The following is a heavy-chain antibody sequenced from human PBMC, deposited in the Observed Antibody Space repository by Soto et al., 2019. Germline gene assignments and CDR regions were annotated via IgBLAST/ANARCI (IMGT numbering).Heavy chain of an antibody. CDR2: LYRGGST. Sequence: VQLVKPGGAWAQPGGSLGSHCPAFGFTAVNKNWSWSPPAPGKGLGWVSVLYRGGSTYYEDSVKGRFTISRDNSKNTLYLQMNSLRAEDTAVYYCAREGAAESYYYGMDVWGQGTTVTVSS. J-gene: IGHJ6*02. CDR3: AREGAAESYYYGMDV. D-gene: IGHD6-13*01. CDR1: GFTAVNKN. V-gene: IGHV3-66*01.